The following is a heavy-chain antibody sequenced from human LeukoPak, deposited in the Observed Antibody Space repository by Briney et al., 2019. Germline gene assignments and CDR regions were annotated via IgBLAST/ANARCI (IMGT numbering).Heavy chain of an antibody. CDR2: INSDGSRT. V-gene: IGHV3-74*01. Sequence: GGSLRLSCAASGFTLSRYWMHWVRQAQGKGLVWVSRINSDGSRTDYADSVTGRFTISRDNAKNTLYLQMNSLRAEDTALYYCVSTQYYGLDVWGHGTTVTVSS. J-gene: IGHJ6*02. CDR1: GFTLSRYW. CDR3: VSTQYYGLDV. D-gene: IGHD2/OR15-2a*01.